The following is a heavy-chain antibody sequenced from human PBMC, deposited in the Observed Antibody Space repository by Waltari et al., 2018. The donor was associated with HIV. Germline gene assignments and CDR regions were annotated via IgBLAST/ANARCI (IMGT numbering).Heavy chain of an antibody. V-gene: IGHV1-8*01. CDR2: MNPDSCNT. CDR1: GYTFTSFD. CDR3: VRGYREYGYRKGTLDD. J-gene: IGHJ4*02. Sequence: QVQLVQSGAEVEKPGASVKVSCKASGYTFTSFDINWVRQANGQGLEWMGCMNPDSCNTGYAQKFQGRVTMTRNTSISTAYMGLSSLRSEDTAVYFCVRGYREYGYRKGTLDDWGQGTPVTVSS. D-gene: IGHD5-12*01.